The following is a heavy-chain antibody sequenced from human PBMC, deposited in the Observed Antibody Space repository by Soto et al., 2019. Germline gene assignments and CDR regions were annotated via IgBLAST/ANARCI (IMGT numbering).Heavy chain of an antibody. CDR1: GLTFRAYA. J-gene: IGHJ6*02. D-gene: IGHD3-16*01. CDR2: ISDSAGST. CDR3: TCGGVSVMDV. V-gene: IGHV3-23*01. Sequence: GGSLRLSCTASGLTFRAYATTWHSWVRQAPGKGLEWVSTISDSAGSTYYADSVKGRFTFSRDNSKTTLYLQMNSLRAEDTAVYFCTCGGVSVMDVWGQGTTVTVSS.